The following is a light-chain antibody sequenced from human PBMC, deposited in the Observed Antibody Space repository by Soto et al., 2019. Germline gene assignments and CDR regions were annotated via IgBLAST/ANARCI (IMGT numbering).Light chain of an antibody. CDR3: QQTYSIPWT. J-gene: IGKJ1*01. Sequence: DIQMTQSPSSLSASVGDRVTITCRASQSVNTYLNWYQQKPGEAPILLIYATSSLRSRVTSRFRGSGSGTDFTLTINSLQPEDFATYYCQQTYSIPWTFGQGTKVEIK. CDR2: ATS. V-gene: IGKV1-39*01. CDR1: QSVNTY.